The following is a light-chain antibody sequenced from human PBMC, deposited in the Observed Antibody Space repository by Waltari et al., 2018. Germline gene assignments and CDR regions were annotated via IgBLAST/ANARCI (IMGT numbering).Light chain of an antibody. J-gene: IGKJ1*01. Sequence: EIVLTQSPGPLSLSPGERATLSCRPSQSVSSNYLAWYQQRPGQAPRFLIYGASSRATGIPDRFSGSGSGTDFTLTISRLEPEDFAVYYCQQYGSSPTWTFGQGTKVEIK. CDR2: GAS. CDR1: QSVSSNY. CDR3: QQYGSSPTWT. V-gene: IGKV3-20*01.